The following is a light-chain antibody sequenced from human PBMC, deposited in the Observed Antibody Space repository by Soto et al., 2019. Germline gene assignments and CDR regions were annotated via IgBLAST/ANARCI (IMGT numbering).Light chain of an antibody. V-gene: IGKV1-39*01. CDR1: QSISTY. CDR3: QHTLSFPQT. Sequence: DLQMTQSPSSLSASVGDRVTITCRASQSISTYLNWYQQKPVKAPKLLIYAASTLQSGAPSRFGGSGSATDFTLTLSSLQSENFATYYCQHTLSFPQTFGQGTKV. CDR2: AAS. J-gene: IGKJ1*01.